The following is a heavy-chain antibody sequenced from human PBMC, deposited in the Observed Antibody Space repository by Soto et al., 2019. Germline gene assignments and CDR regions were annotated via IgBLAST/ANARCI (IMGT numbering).Heavy chain of an antibody. J-gene: IGHJ4*02. CDR3: AKDLGYCSGGSCYSEGYFDS. D-gene: IGHD2-15*01. CDR2: VSYDGSNK. CDR1: GFTFSSYG. Sequence: GGSLRLSYAASGFTFSSYGMHWVRQAPGKGLEWVALVSYDGSNKNYAASVKGRFAISRDNSKNTLYLQMNMLRTEDAAVYYCAKDLGYCSGGSCYSEGYFDSWGQGALVTVSS. V-gene: IGHV3-30*18.